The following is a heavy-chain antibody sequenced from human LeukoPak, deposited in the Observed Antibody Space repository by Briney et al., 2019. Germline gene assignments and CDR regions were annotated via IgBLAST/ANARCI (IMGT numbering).Heavy chain of an antibody. CDR2: ISYDGSNK. CDR1: GFTFSSYA. J-gene: IGHJ4*02. Sequence: GGSLRLSCAASGFTFSSYAMHWVRQAPGKGLEWVAVISYDGSNKYYADSVKGRFTISRDNSKNTLYLQMNSLRAEDTAVYYCARELELENFWGQGTLVTVSS. CDR3: ARELELENF. V-gene: IGHV3-30-3*01. D-gene: IGHD1-7*01.